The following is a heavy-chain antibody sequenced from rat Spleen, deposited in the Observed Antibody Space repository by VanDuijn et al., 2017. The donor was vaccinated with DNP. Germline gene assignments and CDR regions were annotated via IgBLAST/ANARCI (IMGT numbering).Heavy chain of an antibody. CDR2: ITSRGGGT. Sequence: EVQLVESGGDLVQPGRSLKLSCVVSRFTFNNYWMTWFRQVPGTGLEWVASITSRGGGTYYPDSVKGRFTISRDHPKNTLYLQMNSVRSEDTATYYCTRHVLPLRVWDYWGQGVMVTVSS. V-gene: IGHV5-31*01. CDR3: TRHVLPLRVWDY. CDR1: RFTFNNYW. J-gene: IGHJ2*01. D-gene: IGHD1-4*01.